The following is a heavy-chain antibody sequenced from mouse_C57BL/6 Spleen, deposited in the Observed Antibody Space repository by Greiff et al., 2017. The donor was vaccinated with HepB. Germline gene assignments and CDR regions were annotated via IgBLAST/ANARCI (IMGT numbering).Heavy chain of an antibody. V-gene: IGHV1-18*01. Sequence: VQLKESGPELVKPGASVKIPCKASGYTFTDYNMDWVKQSHGKSLEWIGDINPNNGGTIYNQKFKGKATLTVDKSSSTAYMELRSLTSEDTAVYYCARGDYDYEGYYAMDYWGQGTSVTVSS. D-gene: IGHD2-4*01. CDR1: GYTFTDYN. J-gene: IGHJ4*01. CDR2: INPNNGGT. CDR3: ARGDYDYEGYYAMDY.